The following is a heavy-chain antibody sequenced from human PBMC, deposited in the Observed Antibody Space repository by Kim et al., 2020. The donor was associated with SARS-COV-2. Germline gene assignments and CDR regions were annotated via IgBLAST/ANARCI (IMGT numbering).Heavy chain of an antibody. D-gene: IGHD3-10*01. CDR3: AKDLRFGELFLYNWFDP. V-gene: IGHV3-23*01. J-gene: IGHJ5*02. CDR2: ISGSGGST. Sequence: GGSLRLSCAASGFTFSSYAMSWVRQAPGKGLEWVSAISGSGGSTYYADSVKGRFTISRDNSKNTLYLQMNSLRAEDTAVYYCAKDLRFGELFLYNWFDPWGQGTLVTVSS. CDR1: GFTFSSYA.